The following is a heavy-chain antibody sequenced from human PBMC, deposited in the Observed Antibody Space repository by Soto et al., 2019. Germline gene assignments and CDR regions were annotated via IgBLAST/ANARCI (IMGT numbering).Heavy chain of an antibody. Sequence: ASVKVSCKASGYTFTSYGISWVRQAPGQGLEWMGWISAYNGNTNYAQKLQGRVTMTTDSSTSTAYMELRSLRSDYLAVYYCARTSIVRGSYFDYWGQGTLVTVSS. CDR2: ISAYNGNT. CDR1: GYTFTSYG. CDR3: ARTSIVRGSYFDY. J-gene: IGHJ4*02. V-gene: IGHV1-18*03. D-gene: IGHD3-10*01.